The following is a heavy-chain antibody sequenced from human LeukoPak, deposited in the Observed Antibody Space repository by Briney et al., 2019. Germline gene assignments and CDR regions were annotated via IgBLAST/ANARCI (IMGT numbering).Heavy chain of an antibody. V-gene: IGHV3-30*07. D-gene: IGHD2-15*01. Sequence: GGSLRLSCAASGFTFSSYAMHWVRQAPGKGLEWVAVISYDGSNKYYADSVKGRFTISRDNAENSLYLQMNSLRAEDTAVYYCARGSEGYCSGGGCYYGMDVWGQGTTVTVSS. J-gene: IGHJ6*01. CDR1: GFTFSSYA. CDR2: ISYDGSNK. CDR3: ARGSEGYCSGGGCYYGMDV.